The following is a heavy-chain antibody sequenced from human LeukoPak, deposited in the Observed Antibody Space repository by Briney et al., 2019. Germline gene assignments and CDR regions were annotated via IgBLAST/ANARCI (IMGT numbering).Heavy chain of an antibody. CDR2: ITGTGGST. V-gene: IGHV3-23*01. J-gene: IGHJ4*02. CDR3: AKGFFSSSSEFDY. Sequence: KPGGSLRLSCAASGFTFSTYALSWVRQAPGRGLEWVSGITGTGGSTYYADSVKGRFTISRDNSNNTLYLQMNSLRAEDTAVYYCAKGFFSSSSEFDYWGQGTLVTVSS. CDR1: GFTFSTYA. D-gene: IGHD6-6*01.